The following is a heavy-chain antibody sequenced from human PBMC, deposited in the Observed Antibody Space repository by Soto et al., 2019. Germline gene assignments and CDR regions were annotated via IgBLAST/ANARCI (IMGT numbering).Heavy chain of an antibody. Sequence: ASVKVSCKASGYTFTSYGIAWVRQAPGQGVEWMGWINTYNGNTNYAQNLQGRVTVTTDTSASTAYMELRSLRSDDTGVYYCARDSDIVVVTAPKGFDPWGQGTLVTVSS. J-gene: IGHJ5*02. V-gene: IGHV1-18*01. CDR1: GYTFTSYG. CDR3: ARDSDIVVVTAPKGFDP. D-gene: IGHD2-21*02. CDR2: INTYNGNT.